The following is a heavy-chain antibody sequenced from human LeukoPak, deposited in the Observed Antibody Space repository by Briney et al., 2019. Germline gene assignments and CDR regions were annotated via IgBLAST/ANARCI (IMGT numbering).Heavy chain of an antibody. CDR3: ARDGRPQVIITSPSWYFDL. D-gene: IGHD3-22*01. CDR1: GYTPTSYG. J-gene: IGHJ2*01. V-gene: IGHV1-69*13. CDR2: IIPIFGTA. Sequence: SVKVSCKASGYTPTSYGISWVRQAPGQGLEWMGGIIPIFGTANYAQKFQGRVTITADESTSTAYMELSSLRSEDTAVYYCARDGRPQVIITSPSWYFDLWGRGTLVTVSS.